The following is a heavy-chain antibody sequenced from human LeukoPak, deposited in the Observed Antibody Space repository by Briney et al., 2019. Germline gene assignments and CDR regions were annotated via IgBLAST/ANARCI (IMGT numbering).Heavy chain of an antibody. D-gene: IGHD2-15*01. Sequence: GASAKVSCKASGYTFTSYDINWVRQATGQGPEWMGWMNPNSGNTGYARKFQGRVTMTRNTARSTAYMGLSSLRSEDTAVYYCARGNSKRYCTGGSCYWFDPWGQGTLVTVSS. CDR2: MNPNSGNT. J-gene: IGHJ5*02. V-gene: IGHV1-8*01. CDR3: ARGNSKRYCTGGSCYWFDP. CDR1: GYTFTSYD.